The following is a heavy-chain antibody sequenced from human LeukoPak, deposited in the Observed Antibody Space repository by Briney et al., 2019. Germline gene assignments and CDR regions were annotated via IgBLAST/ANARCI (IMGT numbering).Heavy chain of an antibody. D-gene: IGHD6-6*01. CDR2: IYSGGST. CDR3: ARAGSSAVFDY. CDR1: GFAVSSNY. V-gene: IGHV3-53*01. J-gene: IGHJ4*02. Sequence: GGSLRLSCAASGFAVSSNYMSWVRQAPGKGLEWVSVIYSGGSTYYADSVKGRFTISRDNSKNTLYLQMNSLRAEDTAVYYCARAGSSAVFDYWGQGTLVTVSS.